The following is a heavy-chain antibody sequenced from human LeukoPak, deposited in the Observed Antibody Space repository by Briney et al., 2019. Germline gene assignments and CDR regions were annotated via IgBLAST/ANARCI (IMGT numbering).Heavy chain of an antibody. D-gene: IGHD4-17*01. J-gene: IGHJ4*02. CDR2: FNPEDVET. CDR3: ATEIVGYGDVHYFDS. CDR1: GYTLTEIS. Sequence: ASVKVSCKVSGYTLTEISMHWVRQAPGQGLEWMGGFNPEDVETIYARSFQGRLTVTEDTSTDTAYMELSRLRAEDTAMSYCATEIVGYGDVHYFDSWGQGTLVTVSS. V-gene: IGHV1-24*01.